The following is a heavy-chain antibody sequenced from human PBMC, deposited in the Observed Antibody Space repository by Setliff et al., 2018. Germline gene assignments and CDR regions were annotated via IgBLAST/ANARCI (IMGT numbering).Heavy chain of an antibody. J-gene: IGHJ4*02. CDR3: ARVKIAILPAAIDY. CDR2: IFHSGST. D-gene: IGHD2-2*01. V-gene: IGHV4-31*03. CDR1: GDSISSGSYY. Sequence: PSETLSLTCTVSGDSISSGSYYWNWIRQHPEKGLEWLGYIFHSGSTHYNSSLKSRITISIDTSKNHFSLELNSVTAADSAVYYCARVKIAILPAAIDYWGQGTLVTVSS.